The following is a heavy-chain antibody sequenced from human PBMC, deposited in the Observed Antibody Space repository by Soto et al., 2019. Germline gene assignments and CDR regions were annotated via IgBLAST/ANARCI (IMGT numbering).Heavy chain of an antibody. CDR2: IYDSGST. Sequence: QVQLQESGPGLVKPSQTLSLTCTVSGGSISSGGYYWSWIRQHPGKGLEWIGYIYDSGSTYYNPSLKGRVTISVDTSKNQFSLKLSSVTAADTAGDDGERDIWANRYCDYLGQGTLVTVSS. V-gene: IGHV4-31*03. CDR1: GGSISSGGYY. D-gene: IGHD7-27*01. J-gene: IGHJ4*02. CDR3: ERDIWANRYCDY.